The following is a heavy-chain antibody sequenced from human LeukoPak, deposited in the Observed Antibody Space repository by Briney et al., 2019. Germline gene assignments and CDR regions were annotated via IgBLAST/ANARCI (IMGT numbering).Heavy chain of an antibody. J-gene: IGHJ4*02. CDR1: GFTFSSYS. CDR3: ARGSERYSGSYPTGFDY. V-gene: IGHV3-21*01. D-gene: IGHD1-26*01. Sequence: GGSLRLSCAASGFTFSSYSMNWVRQAPGKGLEWVSSISSSSSYIYYADSVKGRFTISRDNAKNSLYLQMNGLRAEDTAVYYCARGSERYSGSYPTGFDYWGQGTLVTVSS. CDR2: ISSSSSYI.